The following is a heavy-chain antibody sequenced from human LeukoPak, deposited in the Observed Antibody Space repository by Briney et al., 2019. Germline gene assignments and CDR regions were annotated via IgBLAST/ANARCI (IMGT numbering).Heavy chain of an antibody. CDR1: GGSISSGSYY. V-gene: IGHV4-61*02. CDR3: ASFDYDLYYFDY. Sequence: PSETLSLTCTVSGGSISSGSYYWSWIRQPAGKGLEFVGRIHTSGSTNYNPSLKSRVTISVDTSKYQFSLKVSSVTAADTAVYYCASFDYDLYYFDYWGQGILVTVSS. J-gene: IGHJ4*02. D-gene: IGHD3-16*01. CDR2: IHTSGST.